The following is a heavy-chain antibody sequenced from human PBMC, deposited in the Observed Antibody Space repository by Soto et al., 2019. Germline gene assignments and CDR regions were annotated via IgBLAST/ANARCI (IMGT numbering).Heavy chain of an antibody. CDR3: ARDSDAVTPTNNWFDP. V-gene: IGHV4-31*03. CDR2: IYYSGRT. D-gene: IGHD4-17*01. J-gene: IGHJ5*02. CDR1: GGYISSGGYY. Sequence: QVQLQESGPGLVKPSQTLSLTCTVSGGYISSGGYYWSWIRQHPGKGLEWIGYIYYSGRTYYHPSRKSRVTISVESSKNQFSLKLSSVAAADTAVYYCARDSDAVTPTNNWFDPWGQGTLVTGSS.